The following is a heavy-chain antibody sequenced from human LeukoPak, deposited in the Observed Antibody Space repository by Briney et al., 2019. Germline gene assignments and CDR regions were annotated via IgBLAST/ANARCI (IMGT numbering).Heavy chain of an antibody. V-gene: IGHV3-11*01. CDR1: GFTFGDYY. CDR2: ISPTGDII. J-gene: IGHJ4*02. D-gene: IGHD3-16*01. CDR3: AREHWAAPDH. Sequence: GGSLRLSCAASGFTFGDYYMTWIRQAPGRGLEPLSFISPTGDIIKYVDSVKGRFTVSRDNAKSSMYLEMNSLRAEDTAVYYCAREHWAAPDHWGQGTLVTVSP.